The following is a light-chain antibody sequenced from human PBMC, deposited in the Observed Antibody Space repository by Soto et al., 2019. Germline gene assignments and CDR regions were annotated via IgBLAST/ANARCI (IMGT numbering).Light chain of an antibody. V-gene: IGKV3-11*01. J-gene: IGKJ4*01. CDR3: QQRTNWHLT. CDR1: RSVGRS. CDR2: DAS. Sequence: ETVLTQSPATLSLSPGERATLSCRASRSVGRSLAWYQQKPGQAPRLLIYDASNRATGIPARFSGSGSGTDFTLTISSLGPEDFAIYYCQQRTNWHLTCRGGTTVEIK.